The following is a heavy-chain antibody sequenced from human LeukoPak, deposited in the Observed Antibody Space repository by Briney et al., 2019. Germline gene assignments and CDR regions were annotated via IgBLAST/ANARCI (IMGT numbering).Heavy chain of an antibody. D-gene: IGHD2-2*01. V-gene: IGHV3-30*02. CDR2: IRHDGSNK. CDR3: ARDGVPAAADY. J-gene: IGHJ4*02. Sequence: PGGSLRLSCAASGFTFSSYGMHWVRQAPGKGLEWVAFIRHDGSNKYYADSVKGRFTISRDNAKNSLYLQMNSLRAEDTAVYYCARDGVPAAADYWGQGALVTVSS. CDR1: GFTFSSYG.